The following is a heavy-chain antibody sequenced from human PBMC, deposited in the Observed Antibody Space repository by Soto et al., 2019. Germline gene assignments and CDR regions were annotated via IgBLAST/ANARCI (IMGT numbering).Heavy chain of an antibody. CDR2: IIPIFGTA. D-gene: IGHD3-22*01. J-gene: IGHJ4*02. CDR1: GGTFSSYA. CDR3: AKDPTSYDSSAQFGS. V-gene: IGHV1-69*13. Sequence: GASVKVSCKASGGTFSSYAISWVRQAPGQGLEWMGGIIPIFGTANYAQKFQGRVTITADESTSTAYMELNSLRAEDTAVYYCAKDPTSYDSSAQFGSWGQGTLVTVSS.